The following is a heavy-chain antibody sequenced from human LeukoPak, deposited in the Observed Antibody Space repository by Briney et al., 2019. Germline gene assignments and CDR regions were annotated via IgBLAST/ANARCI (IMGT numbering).Heavy chain of an antibody. CDR2: INPNSGGT. V-gene: IGHV1-2*02. D-gene: IGHD3-10*01. CDR1: GYTFNGYY. J-gene: IGHJ4*02. CDR3: ARDRYHGNYGSGSSVGY. Sequence: ASVKVSCKASGYTFNGYYIHWVRQAPGQGLEWMGWINPNSGGTNYAQKFQGRVTMTRDTSISTAYMELSRLRSDDTAVYYCARDRYHGNYGSGSSVGYWGQGTLVTVSS.